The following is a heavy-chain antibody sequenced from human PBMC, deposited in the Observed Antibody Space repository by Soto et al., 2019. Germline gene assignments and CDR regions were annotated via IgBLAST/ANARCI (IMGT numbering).Heavy chain of an antibody. CDR1: GFTFSSYA. J-gene: IGHJ6*02. CDR2: IGGIGTST. V-gene: IGHV3-23*01. CDR3: ARDRGNMDV. Sequence: QAGGSLRLSCVASGFTFSSYAMSWVRQAPGKGLEWVSAIGGIGTSTYYADSVKGRFTMSRDNSKNTLYLQMNSLRTDDTAVYYCARDRGNMDVWGQGTTVTVSS. D-gene: IGHD6-25*01.